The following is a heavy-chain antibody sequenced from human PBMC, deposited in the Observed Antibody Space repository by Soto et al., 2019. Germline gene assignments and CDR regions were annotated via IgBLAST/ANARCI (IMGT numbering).Heavy chain of an antibody. D-gene: IGHD6-19*01. J-gene: IGHJ6*02. Sequence: ASVKVSCKVSGYTLTELSMHWVRQAPGKGLEWMGGFDPEDGETIYAQKFQGRVTMTADTSTDTAYMELRSLRSDDTAVYYCARDASSGWQSYYYYGMDVWGQGTTVTVSS. CDR1: GYTLTELS. V-gene: IGHV1-24*01. CDR2: FDPEDGET. CDR3: ARDASSGWQSYYYYGMDV.